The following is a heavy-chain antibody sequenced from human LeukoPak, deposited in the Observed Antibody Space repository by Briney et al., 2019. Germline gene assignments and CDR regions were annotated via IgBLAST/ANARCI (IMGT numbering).Heavy chain of an antibody. D-gene: IGHD1-26*01. CDR3: VRDGVGAPPFDY. J-gene: IGHJ4*02. Sequence: GGSLRLPCGASGFSFSLYGMHWVRQAPGKGLVWVSRIKGDGSSTSYADSVKGRFTISRDNAKNTLFLQMNSLRAEDTAVYYCVRDGVGAPPFDYWGQGTLVTVSS. CDR1: GFSFSLYG. CDR2: IKGDGSST. V-gene: IGHV3-74*01.